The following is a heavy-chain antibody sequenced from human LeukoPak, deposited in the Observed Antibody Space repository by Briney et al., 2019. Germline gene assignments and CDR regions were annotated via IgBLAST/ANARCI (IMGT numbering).Heavy chain of an antibody. J-gene: IGHJ4*02. D-gene: IGHD6-19*01. CDR2: IKSDGSTT. CDR1: GFTFSNYW. V-gene: IGHV3-74*01. Sequence: GGSLRLSCTASGFTFSNYWMHWVRQAPGKGLVRVSRIKSDGSTTTYADSVKGRFTISRDNAKSTLYLQMNSLRAEDTAVYYCVRLADPGYWGQGTLVTVSS. CDR3: VRLADPGY.